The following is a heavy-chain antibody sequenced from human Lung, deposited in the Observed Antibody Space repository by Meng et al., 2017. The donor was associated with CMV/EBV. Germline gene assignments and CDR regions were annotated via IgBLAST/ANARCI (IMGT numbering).Heavy chain of an antibody. CDR3: ASEGTPFGVVVDY. CDR1: GFTCNRDW. Sequence: VTGFTCNRDWKDGVRQAAGKGLVCVSRSNRDESSTSYADSVKGRFTIARDNAKNTRYLQMNSLRAEDTAGDDGASEGTPFGVVVDYWGQGTLVTVSS. J-gene: IGHJ4*02. V-gene: IGHV3-74*01. CDR2: SNRDESST. D-gene: IGHD3-3*01.